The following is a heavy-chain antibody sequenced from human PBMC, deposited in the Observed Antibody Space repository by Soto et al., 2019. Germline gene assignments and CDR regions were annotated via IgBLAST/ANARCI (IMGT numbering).Heavy chain of an antibody. CDR2: IWYDGSNK. J-gene: IGHJ4*02. D-gene: IGHD1-1*01. CDR3: ARGRWLQLGGDY. Sequence: QVQLVESGGGVVQPGRSLRLSCAASGFTFSSYGMHWVRQAPGKGLEWVAVIWYDGSNKYYADSVKGRFTISRDNSKNTLYMQMNSLRAEDTAVYYCARGRWLQLGGDYWGQGTLVTVSS. V-gene: IGHV3-33*01. CDR1: GFTFSSYG.